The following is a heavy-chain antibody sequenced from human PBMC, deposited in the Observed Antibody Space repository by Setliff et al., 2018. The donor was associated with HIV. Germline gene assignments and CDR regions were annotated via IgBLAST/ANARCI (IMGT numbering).Heavy chain of an antibody. CDR2: IYSSGTT. CDR1: GVSISDHY. J-gene: IGHJ3*02. Sequence: SETLSLTCFVSGVSISDHYWGWIRRPPGKGLEWIGYIYSSGTTQYNPSVESRVTMSLDTSRDQFSLNLRSVTAADTAVYFCASEWDRGGGRPFDVWGQGAFDIWGQGTMVTVSS. D-gene: IGHD1-26*01. V-gene: IGHV4-4*09. CDR3: ASEWDRGGGRPFDVWGQGAFDI.